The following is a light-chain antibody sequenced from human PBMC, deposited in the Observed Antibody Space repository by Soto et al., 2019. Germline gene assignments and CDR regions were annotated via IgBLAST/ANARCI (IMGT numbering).Light chain of an antibody. V-gene: IGLV2-14*01. CDR2: DVS. CDR3: SSYTSGSTHV. CDR1: SSDVGGYNY. Sequence: QSVLTQPASVSGSPGQSITISCTGTSSDVGGYNYVSWYQQHPGKAPKLMIYDVSNRPSGVSNRFSGSKSGNTASLTISGLQAEDEADSYCSSYTSGSTHVFGTGTKVPVL. J-gene: IGLJ1*01.